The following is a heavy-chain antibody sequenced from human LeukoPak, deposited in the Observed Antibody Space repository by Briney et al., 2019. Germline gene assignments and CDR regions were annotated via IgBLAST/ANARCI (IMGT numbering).Heavy chain of an antibody. V-gene: IGHV4-59*01. CDR2: LYYSGST. CDR1: GGSISSYY. Sequence: PSETLSLTCTVSGGSISSYYWSWLRQPPGKGLEWIGYLYYSGSTNSNPSLKSRVTISVDTSKNQFSLKLSSVTAADAAVYYCARAGSGRVVRGVIMLDPWGQGTLVTVSS. CDR3: ARAGSGRVVRGVIMLDP. D-gene: IGHD3-10*01. J-gene: IGHJ5*02.